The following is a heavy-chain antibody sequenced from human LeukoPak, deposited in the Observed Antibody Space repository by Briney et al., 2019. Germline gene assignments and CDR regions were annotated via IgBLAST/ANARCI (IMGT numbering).Heavy chain of an antibody. CDR2: INHSGST. CDR1: GGSFSGYY. D-gene: IGHD3-10*01. V-gene: IGHV4-34*01. J-gene: IGHJ3*02. CDR3: ARHGAPNFLYYYGSGSHDAFDI. Sequence: ASETLSLTCAVYGGSFSGYYWSWIRQPPGKGLEWIGEINHSGSTNYNPSLKSRVTISVDTSKNQFSLKLSSVTAADTAVYYCARHGAPNFLYYYGSGSHDAFDIWGQGTMVTVSS.